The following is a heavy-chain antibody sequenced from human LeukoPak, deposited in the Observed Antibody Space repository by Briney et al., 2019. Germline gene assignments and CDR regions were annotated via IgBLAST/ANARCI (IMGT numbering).Heavy chain of an antibody. V-gene: IGHV3-13*01. CDR1: GFTFSSYD. J-gene: IGHJ6*02. D-gene: IGHD1-1*01. Sequence: GGSLRLSCAASGFTFSSYDMHWVRQATGKGLEWVSAIGTASDTYYPGSVKGRFTISRENAKNSLYLQMNSLRAGDTAVYYCARAAPGGTHRGYYYGMDVWGQGTTVTVSS. CDR3: ARAAPGGTHRGYYYGMDV. CDR2: IGTASDT.